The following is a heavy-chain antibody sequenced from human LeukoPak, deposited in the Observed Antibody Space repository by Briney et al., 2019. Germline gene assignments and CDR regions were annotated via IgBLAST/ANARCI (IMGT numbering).Heavy chain of an antibody. V-gene: IGHV4-61*02. Sequence: SQTLSLTCTVSGGSISRGSYFWSWIRQPAGKGLEWIGRFYTSATPNYNPSLKSRVTISVDTSRNQFPLKLSSVTAADTAVYYCARGGIPDYWGQGILVTVSS. CDR1: GGSISRGSYF. J-gene: IGHJ4*02. CDR2: FYTSATP. D-gene: IGHD2-21*01. CDR3: ARGGIPDY.